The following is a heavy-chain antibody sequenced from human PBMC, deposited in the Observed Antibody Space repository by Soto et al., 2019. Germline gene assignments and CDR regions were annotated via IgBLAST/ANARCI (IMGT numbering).Heavy chain of an antibody. D-gene: IGHD3-3*01. CDR1: GFTFSSYG. V-gene: IGHV3-33*01. CDR3: ARDSAIFGVVITYMDV. Sequence: GGSLRLSCAASGFTFSSYGMHWVRQAPGKGLEWVAVIWYDGSNKYYADSVKGRFTISRDNSKNTLYLQMNSLRAEDTAVYYCARDSAIFGVVITYMDVWGKGTTVTVSS. J-gene: IGHJ6*03. CDR2: IWYDGSNK.